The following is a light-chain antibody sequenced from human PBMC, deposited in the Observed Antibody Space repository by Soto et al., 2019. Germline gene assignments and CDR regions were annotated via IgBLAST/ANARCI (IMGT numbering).Light chain of an antibody. CDR1: SSDVGSYNL. CDR3: CSYAGSSTLV. CDR2: EGS. V-gene: IGLV2-23*01. Sequence: QSARTQPSSVSGSPGQSITISCTGTSSDVGSYNLVSWYQQHPGKAPKLMIYEGSKRPSGVSNRFSGSKSGNTASLTISGLQAEDEADYHCCSYAGSSTLVFGGGTKVTVL. J-gene: IGLJ2*01.